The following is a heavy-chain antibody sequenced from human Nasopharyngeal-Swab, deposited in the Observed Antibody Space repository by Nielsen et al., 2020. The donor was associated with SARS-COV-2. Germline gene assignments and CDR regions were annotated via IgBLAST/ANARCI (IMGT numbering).Heavy chain of an antibody. D-gene: IGHD3-3*01. CDR1: GYSISSAYY. CDR2: IYHSGNT. CDR3: ARSHLRFLEWPTRAAEYFQH. Sequence: SESLRLSCTVSGYSISSAYYWGCSRQHPGEGLEWVGSIYHSGNTYYNPSLKSRATKSADTSKHQFSLKLSSVTAADTAVYDCARSHLRFLEWPTRAAEYFQHWGQGTLVTVSS. V-gene: IGHV4-38-2*02. J-gene: IGHJ1*01.